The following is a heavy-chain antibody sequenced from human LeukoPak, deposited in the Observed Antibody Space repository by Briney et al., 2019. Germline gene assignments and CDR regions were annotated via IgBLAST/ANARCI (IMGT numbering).Heavy chain of an antibody. V-gene: IGHV3-23*01. CDR2: ISPRGGST. CDR1: GFTFNDCG. J-gene: IGHJ4*02. Sequence: GGSLRLSCTASGFTFNDCGMSWVRQAPGKGLEWVSAISPRGGSTYYADSLKGRVTISRDNSRNTVYLQMDSLRDEDTAIYYCAKDRVLSTGWPYYFDSWGQGTLVTVSS. CDR3: AKDRVLSTGWPYYFDS. D-gene: IGHD6-25*01.